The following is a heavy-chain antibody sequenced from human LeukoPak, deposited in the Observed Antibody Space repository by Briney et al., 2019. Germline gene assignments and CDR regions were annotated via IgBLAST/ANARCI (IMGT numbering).Heavy chain of an antibody. CDR3: ARSPPGDYDFWSGYYTLGAYFDY. J-gene: IGHJ4*02. Sequence: SGPTLVNPTQTLTLTCTFSRFSLSTSGVGVGWIRQPPGKAVEWLALIYWNDDKRYSPSLSSRLTITKDTSKNQVVLTVTNMDPVDTATYYCARSPPGDYDFWSGYYTLGAYFDYWGQGTLVTVSS. V-gene: IGHV2-5*01. CDR1: RFSLSTSGVG. D-gene: IGHD3-3*01. CDR2: IYWNDDK.